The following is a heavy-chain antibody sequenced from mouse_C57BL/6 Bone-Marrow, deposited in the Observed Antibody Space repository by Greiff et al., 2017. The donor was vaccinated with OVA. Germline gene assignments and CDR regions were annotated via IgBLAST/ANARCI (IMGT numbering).Heavy chain of an antibody. CDR3: VREGTAQAVAY. J-gene: IGHJ3*01. Sequence: EVKLVESGGGLVQPKGSLKLSCAASGFRFTTYAMNWVRQAPGKGLEWVARIRSKSNNYATYYADSVKDRFTISRDDSESMLYLQMNNLKTEDTAMYYCVREGTAQAVAYWGQGTLVTVSA. CDR2: IRSKSNNYAT. CDR1: GFRFTTYA. D-gene: IGHD3-2*02. V-gene: IGHV10-1*01.